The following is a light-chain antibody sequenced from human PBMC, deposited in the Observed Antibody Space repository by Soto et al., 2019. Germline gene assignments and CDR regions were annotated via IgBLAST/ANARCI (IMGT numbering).Light chain of an antibody. CDR1: NTDVGGYNY. V-gene: IGLV2-14*01. Sequence: QSALTQPASVSGSPGQSITVSCTGTNTDVGGYNYVSWYQHRPGKAPRLMIYEVRNRLSGVSNRFSGSKSGNTASLTISGLQSEDEAVYYCAAWDDRLNGYVFGTGTKLTVL. CDR3: AAWDDRLNGYV. J-gene: IGLJ1*01. CDR2: EVR.